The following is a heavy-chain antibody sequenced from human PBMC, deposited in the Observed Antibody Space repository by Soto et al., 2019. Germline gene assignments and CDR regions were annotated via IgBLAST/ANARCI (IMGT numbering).Heavy chain of an antibody. CDR3: ARDRNDFWSGYLQHNYYYYGMDV. CDR1: GYTFTGYY. V-gene: IGHV1-2*04. CDR2: INPNSGGT. D-gene: IGHD3-3*01. J-gene: IGHJ6*02. Sequence: ASVKVSCKASGYTFTGYYMHWVRQAPGQGLEWMGWINPNSGGTNYAQKFQGWVTMTRDTSISTAYMELSRLRSDDTAVYYCARDRNDFWSGYLQHNYYYYGMDVWGQGTTVNVSS.